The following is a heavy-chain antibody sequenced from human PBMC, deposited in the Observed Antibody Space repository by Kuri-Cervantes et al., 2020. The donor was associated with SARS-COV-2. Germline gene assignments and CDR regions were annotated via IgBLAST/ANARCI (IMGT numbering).Heavy chain of an antibody. CDR2: INPNGGGT. V-gene: IGHV1-2*02. CDR3: ARVRQNDFQAFDY. D-gene: IGHD3-3*01. Sequence: ASVKVSCKASGYTFTDYYTHWVRQAPGQGLGWMGWINPNGGGTNYAQKFQGRVTMTRGTSITTAYMELSRLRFDDTAVYYCARVRQNDFQAFDYWGQGTLVTVSS. CDR1: GYTFTDYY. J-gene: IGHJ4*02.